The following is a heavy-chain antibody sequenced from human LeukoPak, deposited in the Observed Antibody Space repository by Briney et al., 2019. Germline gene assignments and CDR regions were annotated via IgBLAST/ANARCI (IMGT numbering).Heavy chain of an antibody. CDR2: ISSSCSTI. CDR1: GFTFSDYY. J-gene: IGHJ3*02. Sequence: KPGGSLRLSCAASGFTFSDYYMSWIRQAPGKGLEWVSYISSSCSTIYYADSVKGRFTISRDNAKNSLYLQMNSLRAEDTAVYYCARDGAWWETRLALDIWGQGTMVTVSS. CDR3: ARDGAWWETRLALDI. V-gene: IGHV3-11*04. D-gene: IGHD1-26*01.